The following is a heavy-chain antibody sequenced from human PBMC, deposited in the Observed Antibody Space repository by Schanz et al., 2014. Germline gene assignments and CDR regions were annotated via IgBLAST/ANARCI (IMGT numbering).Heavy chain of an antibody. J-gene: IGHJ4*02. Sequence: QVQLVQSGSELKKPGASVKVSCKASGYTLTAYYMYWVRQAPGQGLEWMGWINPDSGGTNYAQKFQGRVTLTRDTSIRTAYMDLRSLLSDDAAVYFCARGGVLVLPPGTVKKGNDYWGQGTLVTVSS. D-gene: IGHD3-10*01. CDR1: GYTLTAYY. V-gene: IGHV1-2*02. CDR3: ARGGVLVLPPGTVKKGNDY. CDR2: INPDSGGT.